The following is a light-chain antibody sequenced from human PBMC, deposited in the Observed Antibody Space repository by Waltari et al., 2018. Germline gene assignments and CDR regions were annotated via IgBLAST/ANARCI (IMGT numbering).Light chain of an antibody. CDR2: RAS. Sequence: VLYSGNTRNWLAWDEQKPGLPPNVHFYRASSREPGLPDRFGCSGSGVAFTLHTGSRQAGGVAVYYCQQYYSSPGTFGQGTNVEI. CDR1: VLYSGNTRNW. CDR3: QQYYSSPGT. V-gene: IGKV4-1*01. J-gene: IGKJ1*01.